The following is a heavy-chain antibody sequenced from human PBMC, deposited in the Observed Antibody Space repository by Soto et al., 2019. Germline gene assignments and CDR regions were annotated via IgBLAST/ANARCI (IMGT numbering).Heavy chain of an antibody. V-gene: IGHV1-69*04. CDR3: ARDVTPLRYFDWLHYYYYYGMDV. D-gene: IGHD3-9*01. CDR1: GGTFSSYT. Sequence: SVKVSCKASGGTFSSYTISWVRQAPGQGLEWMGRIIPILGIANYAQKFQGRVTITADKSTSTAYMELSSLRSEDTAVYYCARDVTPLRYFDWLHYYYYYGMDVWGQGTTVTVSS. CDR2: IIPILGIA. J-gene: IGHJ6*02.